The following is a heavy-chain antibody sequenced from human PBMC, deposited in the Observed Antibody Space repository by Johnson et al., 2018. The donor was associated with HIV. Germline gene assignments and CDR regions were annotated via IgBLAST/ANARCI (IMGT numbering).Heavy chain of an antibody. V-gene: IGHV3-53*01. J-gene: IGHJ3*02. CDR3: ASQVRGLRLGVDAFDI. CDR1: GFTVSSNY. Sequence: VQLVESGGGLIQPGGSLRLSCAASGFTVSSNYMSWVRQAPGKGLEWVSRINSDGSTTSYADSVKGRFTISRDNSKNTLYLQMNSLRAEDTAVYYCASQVRGLRLGVDAFDIWGQGTLVTVSS. D-gene: IGHD5-12*01. CDR2: INSDGSTT.